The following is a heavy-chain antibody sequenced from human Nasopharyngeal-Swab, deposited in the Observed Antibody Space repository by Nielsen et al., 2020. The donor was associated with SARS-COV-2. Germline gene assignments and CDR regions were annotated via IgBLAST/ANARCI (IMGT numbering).Heavy chain of an antibody. CDR2: ISSSSYT. CDR3: ARFLDKVDYTYGMDV. Sequence: WIRQPPGKGLEWVSYISSSSYTNYADSVKGRFTISRDNAKNSLYLQMNSLRAEDTAVYYCARFLDKVDYTYGMDVWGQGTTVTVSS. V-gene: IGHV3-11*06. J-gene: IGHJ6*02. D-gene: IGHD4-11*01.